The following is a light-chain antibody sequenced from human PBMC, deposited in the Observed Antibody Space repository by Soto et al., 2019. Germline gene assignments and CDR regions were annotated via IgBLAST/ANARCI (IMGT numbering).Light chain of an antibody. Sequence: EIVLTQSPATLSLSPGERATLSCRASQSVGEYLDWYQQKPGQAPRLLIYDASNRASGIPARFSGSGSETDFTLTISSLEPEDLAVYYCHQRSNWPPLTFGGGTKVEIK. V-gene: IGKV3-11*01. CDR1: QSVGEY. CDR3: HQRSNWPPLT. J-gene: IGKJ4*01. CDR2: DAS.